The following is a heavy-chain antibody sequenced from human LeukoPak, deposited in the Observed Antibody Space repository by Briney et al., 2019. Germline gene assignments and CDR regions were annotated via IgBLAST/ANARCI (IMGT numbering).Heavy chain of an antibody. Sequence: SETLSLTCTVSGGSISSSSYYCGWIRQPPGKGLEWIGTVYYSGSTCYNPSLKGRVTISVDTSKNQFSLKVSSETAANTAVYYCARHGIEMATATGAFDYWGQGTLVTVSS. V-gene: IGHV4-39*01. CDR3: ARHGIEMATATGAFDY. D-gene: IGHD5-24*01. CDR2: VYYSGST. CDR1: GGSISSSSYY. J-gene: IGHJ4*02.